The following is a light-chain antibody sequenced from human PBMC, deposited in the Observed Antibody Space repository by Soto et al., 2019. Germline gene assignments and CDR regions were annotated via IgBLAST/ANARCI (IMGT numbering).Light chain of an antibody. V-gene: IGLV1-44*01. J-gene: IGLJ2*01. Sequence: QSALTQPPSASGTPGQRVTISCSGSSPNIGSNTVNWYQQLPGTAPKLLIYSNNQRPSGVPDRFSGSKSGTSASLAISGLQSEDEADYYCAAWDDSLNGLVFGGGTKVTVL. CDR2: SNN. CDR3: AAWDDSLNGLV. CDR1: SPNIGSNT.